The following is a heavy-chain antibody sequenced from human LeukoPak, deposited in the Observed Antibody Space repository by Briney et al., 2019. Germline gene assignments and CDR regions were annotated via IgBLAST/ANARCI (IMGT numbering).Heavy chain of an antibody. CDR3: ARDDSGSAEVFDY. D-gene: IGHD2-21*02. CDR1: GFTFSSYA. V-gene: IGHV3-30-3*01. Sequence: GGSLRLSCAASGFTFSSYAMHWVRQAPGKGLEWVAVISYDGSNKYYADSVKGRFTISRDNSKNTLYLQMNSLRAEDTAVYYCARDDSGSAEVFDYWGQGTLVTVSS. J-gene: IGHJ4*02. CDR2: ISYDGSNK.